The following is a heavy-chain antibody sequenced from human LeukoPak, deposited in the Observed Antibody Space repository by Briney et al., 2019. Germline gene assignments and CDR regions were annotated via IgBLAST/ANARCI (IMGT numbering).Heavy chain of an antibody. Sequence: SETLSLTCTISGGSISSYYWGWIRQPPGKGLEWIGSIYYSGSTYYNPSLKSRVTISVDTSKNQFSLKLSSVTAADTAVYYCARLDQRDTPKTYYFDYWGQGTLVTVSS. D-gene: IGHD5-18*01. V-gene: IGHV4-39*01. J-gene: IGHJ4*02. CDR3: ARLDQRDTPKTYYFDY. CDR1: GGSISSYY. CDR2: IYYSGST.